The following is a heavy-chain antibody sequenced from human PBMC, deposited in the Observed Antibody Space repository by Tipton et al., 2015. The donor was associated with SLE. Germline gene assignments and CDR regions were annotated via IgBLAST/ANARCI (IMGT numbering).Heavy chain of an antibody. Sequence: TLSLTCAVYGGSFSGYYWSWIRQPPGKGLEWIGEINHSGGTNYNPSLKSRVTISVDTSKNQFSLKLNSVTAADTAVYYCARRHYSGPFDSWGQGTLVTVSS. CDR3: ARRHYSGPFDS. CDR2: INHSGGT. D-gene: IGHD5-12*01. V-gene: IGHV4-34*01. CDR1: GGSFSGYY. J-gene: IGHJ4*02.